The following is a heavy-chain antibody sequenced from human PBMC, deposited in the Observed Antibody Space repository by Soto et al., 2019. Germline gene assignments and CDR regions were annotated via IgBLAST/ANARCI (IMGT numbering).Heavy chain of an antibody. Sequence: EVQLLESGGGLVQPGGSLRLSCAASGFTFSNYDMSWVRQIPGKGLEWVSSFSGSGGRTYYADSGKGRFTISRDNSKNTLYLQMNSLRAEDTAVYYCARDFSSLGNFEYWGQGTLVTVSS. CDR3: ARDFSSLGNFEY. V-gene: IGHV3-23*01. CDR1: GFTFSNYD. CDR2: FSGSGGRT. D-gene: IGHD6-6*01. J-gene: IGHJ4*02.